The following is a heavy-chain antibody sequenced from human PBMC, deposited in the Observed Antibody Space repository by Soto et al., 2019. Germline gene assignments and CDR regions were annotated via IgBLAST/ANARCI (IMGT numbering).Heavy chain of an antibody. J-gene: IGHJ6*02. D-gene: IGHD6-13*01. Sequence: ASVKVSCKASGYTFTSYGISGVRQAPGRGLEWMGWISAYNGNTNYAQKLQGRVTMTTDTSTSTAYMELRSLRSDDTAVYYCAIDYITLKPGIAAAGTRDYYSYGMDVCGQGTTVTVSS. V-gene: IGHV1-18*01. CDR3: AIDYITLKPGIAAAGTRDYYSYGMDV. CDR1: GYTFTSYG. CDR2: ISAYNGNT.